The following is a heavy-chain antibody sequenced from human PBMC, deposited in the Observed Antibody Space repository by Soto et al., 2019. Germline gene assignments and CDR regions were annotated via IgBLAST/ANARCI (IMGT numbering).Heavy chain of an antibody. CDR1: GYTFTSYY. J-gene: IGHJ4*02. V-gene: IGHV1-3*01. CDR3: ARSIVVVTSFDY. CDR2: INAGNGNT. Sequence: ASVKVSCKASGYTFTSYYVHWVRQAPGQRLEWMGWINAGNGNTKYSQKFQGRVTITRDTSASTAYMELSSLRSEDTAVYYCARSIVVVTSFDYWGQGTLVTVSS. D-gene: IGHD3-22*01.